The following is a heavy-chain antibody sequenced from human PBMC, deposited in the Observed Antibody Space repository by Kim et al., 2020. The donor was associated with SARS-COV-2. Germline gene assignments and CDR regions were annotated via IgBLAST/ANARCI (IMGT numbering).Heavy chain of an antibody. CDR3: AREGRDYYGSGSYYFDY. CDR2: MNPNSGNT. J-gene: IGHJ4*02. V-gene: IGHV1-8*01. CDR1: GYTFTSYD. Sequence: ASVKVSCKASGYTFTSYDINWVRQATGQGLEWMGWMNPNSGNTGYAQKFQGRVTMTRNTSISTAYMELSSLRSEDTAVYYCAREGRDYYGSGSYYFDYWGQGTLVTVSS. D-gene: IGHD3-10*01.